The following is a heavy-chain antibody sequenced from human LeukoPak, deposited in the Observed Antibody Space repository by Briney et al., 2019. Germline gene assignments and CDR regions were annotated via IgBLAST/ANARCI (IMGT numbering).Heavy chain of an antibody. V-gene: IGHV3-66*01. CDR2: ISSDGNT. D-gene: IGHD6-19*01. CDR1: GFTVSSSS. Sequence: GGSLRLSCAASGFTVSSSSMNWVRLGPGKGLEWVSVISSDGNTYYSDSVKGRFTISRDNSRDTLSLQMHGLRADDTAVYYCARGQEQFSSPWQWGPRRKNFYYYGMDVWGQGTTVTVSS. J-gene: IGHJ6*02. CDR3: ARGQEQFSSPWQWGPRRKNFYYYGMDV.